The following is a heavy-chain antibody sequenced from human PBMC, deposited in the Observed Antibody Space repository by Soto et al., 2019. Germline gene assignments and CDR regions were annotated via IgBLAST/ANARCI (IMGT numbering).Heavy chain of an antibody. CDR2: IIPIFGTA. D-gene: IGHD6-19*01. J-gene: IGHJ4*02. V-gene: IGHV1-69*12. CDR1: GGTFSSYA. Sequence: QVQLVQSGAEVKKPGSSVKVSCKASGGTFSSYAISWVRQAPGQGLEWMGGIIPIFGTANYAQKFQGRVTITADESTSTAHMELSSLRSEDTAVYYCARAPPYSSNPSRRDDYWGQGTLVTVSS. CDR3: ARAPPYSSNPSRRDDY.